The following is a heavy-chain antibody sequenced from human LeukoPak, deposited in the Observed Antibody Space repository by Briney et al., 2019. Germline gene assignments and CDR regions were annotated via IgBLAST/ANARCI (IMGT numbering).Heavy chain of an antibody. CDR3: ARDWSTYHYDA. J-gene: IGHJ5*02. D-gene: IGHD3-22*01. Sequence: GGSLRLSCAASGFTVNNNYMSWVRQAPGKGLEWVSVIYGGGSPYYADSVRGRFTISRDNSNNTLYLQMNSLRAEDTAVYYCARDWSTYHYDAWGQGTLVTVSS. CDR2: IYGGGSP. CDR1: GFTVNNNY. V-gene: IGHV3-66*01.